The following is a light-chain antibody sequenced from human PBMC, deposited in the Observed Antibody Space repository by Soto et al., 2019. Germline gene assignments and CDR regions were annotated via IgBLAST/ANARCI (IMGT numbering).Light chain of an antibody. CDR3: CSYAGSSTWV. V-gene: IGLV2-23*01. CDR1: SSDVGSSNL. Sequence: QSALTQPASVSGSPGQSITISCTGTSSDVGSSNLVSWYQQHPGKAPKLMIYEGSERPSGVSDRFSGSKTGNTASLTISGLQAEDEGDYYCCSYAGSSTWVFGGGTKRTVL. CDR2: EGS. J-gene: IGLJ3*02.